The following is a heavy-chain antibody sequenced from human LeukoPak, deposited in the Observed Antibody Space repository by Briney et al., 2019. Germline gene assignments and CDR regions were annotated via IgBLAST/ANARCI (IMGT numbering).Heavy chain of an antibody. V-gene: IGHV1-2*02. Sequence: ASVKVSCKASGYTFTGYYMHWVRQAPGQGLEWMGWINPNSGGTNYAQKFQGRVTMTRDTSISTAHMELSRLRSDDTAVYYCARGSGCSSTSCYSPLLDPWGQGTLVTVSS. J-gene: IGHJ5*02. CDR1: GYTFTGYY. D-gene: IGHD2-2*01. CDR3: ARGSGCSSTSCYSPLLDP. CDR2: INPNSGGT.